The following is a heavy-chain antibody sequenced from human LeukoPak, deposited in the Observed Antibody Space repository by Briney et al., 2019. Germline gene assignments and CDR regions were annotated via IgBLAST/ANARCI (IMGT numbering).Heavy chain of an antibody. CDR2: IYNAATT. D-gene: IGHD6-13*01. Sequence: SETLSLTCAVSGGSISNYYWTWIRQPPGKGLEWLGFIYNAATTNYNPSLKSRVTISVDTSRNQFSLRLSSVTAADTAIYYCARVTTAWYVIGYWGQGALVTVSS. CDR3: ARVTTAWYVIGY. V-gene: IGHV4-4*08. J-gene: IGHJ4*02. CDR1: GGSISNYY.